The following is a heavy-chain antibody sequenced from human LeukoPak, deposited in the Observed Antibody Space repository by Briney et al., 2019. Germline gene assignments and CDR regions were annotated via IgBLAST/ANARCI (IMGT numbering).Heavy chain of an antibody. J-gene: IGHJ6*03. CDR2: IKQDGSEK. V-gene: IGHV3-7*01. D-gene: IGHD6-13*01. CDR1: GFTFSSYW. Sequence: GSLRLSCAASGFTFSSYWMSWVRQAPGKGLEWVANIKQDGSEKYYVDSVKGRFTISRDNAKNSLYLQMNSLRAGDTAVYYCARDSRDSSWFDYYYYYYMDVWGKGTTVTVSS. CDR3: ARDSRDSSWFDYYYYYYMDV.